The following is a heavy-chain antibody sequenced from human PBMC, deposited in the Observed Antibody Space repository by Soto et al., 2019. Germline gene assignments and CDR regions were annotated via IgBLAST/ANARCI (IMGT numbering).Heavy chain of an antibody. D-gene: IGHD3-22*01. CDR1: GVSISDHL. CDR2: LHYSGKT. V-gene: IGHV4-59*11. J-gene: IGHJ3*01. CDR3: ARNPVPLRDDYDSFVYDRPLDV. Sequence: SETLSLTCTFSGVSISDHLWGWMLRRPGKGLEWIGYLHYSGKTNHNPSLKSRVTISVDTSKNQVSLKLSSVTAADTAGDYCARNPVPLRDDYDSFVYDRPLDV.